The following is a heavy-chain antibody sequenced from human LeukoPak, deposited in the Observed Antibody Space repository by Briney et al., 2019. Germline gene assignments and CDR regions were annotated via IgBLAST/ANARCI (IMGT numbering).Heavy chain of an antibody. CDR2: IYHSGST. V-gene: IGHV4-38-2*02. CDR3: ARDPEYIAVAGYFDY. Sequence: PSETLSLTCTVSGGSISSYYWSWIRQPPGKGLEWIGSIYHSGSTYYNPSLKSRVTISVDTSENQFSLKLSSVTAADTAVYYCARDPEYIAVAGYFDYWGQGTLVTVSS. J-gene: IGHJ4*02. D-gene: IGHD6-19*01. CDR1: GGSISSYY.